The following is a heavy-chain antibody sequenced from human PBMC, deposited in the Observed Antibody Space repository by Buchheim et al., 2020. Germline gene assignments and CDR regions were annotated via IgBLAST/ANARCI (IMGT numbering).Heavy chain of an antibody. CDR1: GFTFSSYA. J-gene: IGHJ6*02. CDR3: ARGLDFRIYGMDV. D-gene: IGHD3-16*01. CDR2: ISYDGSNK. Sequence: QVQLVESGGGVVQPGRSLRLSCAASGFTFSSYAMHWVRQAPGKGLEWVAVISYDGSNKYYADSVKGRFTISRDNSKNTLYLQMNSLRAEDTAVYYCARGLDFRIYGMDVWGQGTT. V-gene: IGHV3-30-3*01.